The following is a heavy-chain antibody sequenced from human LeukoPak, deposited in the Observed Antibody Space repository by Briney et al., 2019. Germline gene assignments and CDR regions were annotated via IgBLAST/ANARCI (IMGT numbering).Heavy chain of an antibody. CDR2: ISYDGSNK. CDR1: GFTFSSHA. Sequence: PGGSLRLSCAASGFTFSSHAMHWVRQAPGKGLEWVAVISYDGSNKYYADSVKGRFTISRDNSKNTLYLQMNSLRAEDTAVYYCARDMSSAGEDSDYWGQGTLVTVSS. J-gene: IGHJ4*02. CDR3: ARDMSSAGEDSDY. V-gene: IGHV3-30-3*01. D-gene: IGHD3-16*01.